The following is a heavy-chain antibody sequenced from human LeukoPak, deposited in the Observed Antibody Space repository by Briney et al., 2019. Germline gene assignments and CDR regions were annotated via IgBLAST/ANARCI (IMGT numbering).Heavy chain of an antibody. Sequence: ASVKVSCKASGYTFTGYYMHWVRQAPGQGLEWMGWMNPNSGGTNYAQKFQGRVTMTRDTSISTAYMEPSRLRSDDTAVYYCARDLFGGSSGSYYMDVWGKGTTVTVSS. CDR2: MNPNSGGT. V-gene: IGHV1-2*02. D-gene: IGHD6-19*01. CDR3: ARDLFGGSSGSYYMDV. J-gene: IGHJ6*03. CDR1: GYTFTGYY.